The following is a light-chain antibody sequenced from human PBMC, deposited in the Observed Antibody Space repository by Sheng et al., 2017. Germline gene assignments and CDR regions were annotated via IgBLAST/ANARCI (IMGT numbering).Light chain of an antibody. V-gene: IGKV3-20*01. CDR2: GAS. Sequence: EIVLTQSPGTLSLSPGERATLSCRASQSVSSSYLAWYQQKPGQAPRLLIYGASSRATGIPDRFSGSGSGTDFTLTISRLEPEDFAVYYCQQYGSSTSGPPFGQGTRLE. CDR1: QSVSSSY. J-gene: IGKJ5*01. CDR3: QQYGSSTSGPP.